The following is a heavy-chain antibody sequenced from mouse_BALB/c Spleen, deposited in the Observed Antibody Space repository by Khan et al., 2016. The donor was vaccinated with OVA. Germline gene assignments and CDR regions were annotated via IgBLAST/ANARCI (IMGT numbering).Heavy chain of an antibody. CDR3: ARQPYYHDKRMDY. J-gene: IGHJ4*01. CDR2: IWSDGST. Sequence: VQLKESGPGLVAPSQSLSITCTISGFSLTNYGVHWVRQPPGKGLEWLVVIWSDGSTTYNSALKSRLTISKDNSKSQVYLKMNSLQTDDTAMYFCARQPYYHDKRMDYWGQGTSVTVSS. D-gene: IGHD2-10*01. CDR1: GFSLTNYG. V-gene: IGHV2-6-1*01.